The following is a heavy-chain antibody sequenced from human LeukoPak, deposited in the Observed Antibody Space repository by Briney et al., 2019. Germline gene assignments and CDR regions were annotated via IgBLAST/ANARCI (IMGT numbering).Heavy chain of an antibody. V-gene: IGHV1-18*01. CDR3: ARDKNHYDTSGDF. J-gene: IGHJ4*02. CDR2: ISPYNGNT. D-gene: IGHD3-22*01. CDR1: GVIFS. Sequence: ASVKVSCKASGVIFSINWVRQAHGQGLEWMGWISPYNGNTNYPQKVQGRITVTTDTSTSTAYMELRSLRSDDTAVYYCARDKNHYDTSGDFWGQGTLVTVSS.